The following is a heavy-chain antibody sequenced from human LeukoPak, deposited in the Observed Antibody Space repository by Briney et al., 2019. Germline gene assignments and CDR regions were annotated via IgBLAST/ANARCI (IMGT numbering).Heavy chain of an antibody. CDR2: ISGDGGST. Sequence: PGGSLRLSCAASGFTFDDYAMYWVRQAPGKGLEWVSLISGDGGSTYYADSVKGRFTISRDNSKNSLYLQMNSLRTEDTALYYCAKDINDILTGYGNDYWGQGTLVTVSS. V-gene: IGHV3-43*02. J-gene: IGHJ4*02. D-gene: IGHD3-9*01. CDR1: GFTFDDYA. CDR3: AKDINDILTGYGNDY.